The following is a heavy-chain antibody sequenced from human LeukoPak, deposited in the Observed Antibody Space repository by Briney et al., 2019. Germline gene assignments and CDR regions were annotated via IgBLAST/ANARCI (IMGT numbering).Heavy chain of an antibody. V-gene: IGHV3-30-3*01. Sequence: GGSLRLPCAASGFTFSTYPMHWVRDAPARGRERGAVITYHGNNKYYADSVKGRFTISGDNSQSTVYLNMNSLRAAATAVFYCACPDSTSWYDGGDAFDIWGQGTMVTVSS. J-gene: IGHJ3*02. CDR1: GFTFSTYP. CDR3: ACPDSTSWYDGGDAFDI. CDR2: ITYHGNNK. D-gene: IGHD6-13*01.